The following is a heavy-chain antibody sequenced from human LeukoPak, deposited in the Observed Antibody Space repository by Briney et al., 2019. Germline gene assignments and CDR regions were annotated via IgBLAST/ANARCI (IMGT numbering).Heavy chain of an antibody. CDR3: ARDYSGSDCSGGSCYFSERNHYYYYGMDV. CDR1: GYTFTSYG. J-gene: IGHJ6*02. CDR2: ISAYNGNT. D-gene: IGHD2-15*01. V-gene: IGHV1-18*01. Sequence: GASVKVSCKASGYTFTSYGISWVRQAPGQGLEWMGWISAYNGNTNYAQKLQGRVTMTTDTSTSTAYMELRSLRSDDTAVYYCARDYSGSDCSGGSCYFSERNHYYYYGMDVWGQGTTVTVSS.